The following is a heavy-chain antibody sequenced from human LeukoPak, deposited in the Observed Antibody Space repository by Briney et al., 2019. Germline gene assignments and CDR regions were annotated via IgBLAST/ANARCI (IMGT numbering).Heavy chain of an antibody. V-gene: IGHV3-48*04. CDR1: GFTFTSYI. CDR3: AREQVLRYFDWLESFPGYYYGMDV. J-gene: IGHJ6*02. Sequence: GGSLRLSCAASGFTFTSYIMHWVRQAPGKGLEWVSYISSSGSTIYYADSVKGRFTISRDNAKNSLYLQMNSLRAEDTAVYYCAREQVLRYFDWLESFPGYYYGMDVWGQGTTVTVSS. D-gene: IGHD3-9*01. CDR2: ISSSGSTI.